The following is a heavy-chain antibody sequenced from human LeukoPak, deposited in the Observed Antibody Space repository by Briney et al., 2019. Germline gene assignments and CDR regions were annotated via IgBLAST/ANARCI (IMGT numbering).Heavy chain of an antibody. CDR3: ARRGYSYGFDY. D-gene: IGHD5-18*01. CDR1: GYTFASYD. V-gene: IGHV1-8*01. J-gene: IGHJ4*02. Sequence: ASVKVSCKASGYTFASYDINWVRQATGQGLEWTGWMNPNSGNTGYAQKFRGRVTMTRNTSISTAYMELSSLRSEDTAVYYCARRGYSYGFDYWGQGTLVTVSS. CDR2: MNPNSGNT.